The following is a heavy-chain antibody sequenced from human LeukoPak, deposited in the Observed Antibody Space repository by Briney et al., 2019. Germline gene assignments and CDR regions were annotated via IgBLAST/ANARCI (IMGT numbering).Heavy chain of an antibody. CDR3: AKSSSWCEY. J-gene: IGHJ4*02. Sequence: GGSLRLSCAASGFTFSSYGMHWVRQAPGKGLEWVAVISYDGSNKYYADSVKGRFTISRDNSKNTLYLQMNSLRAEDTAVYYCAKSSSWCEYWGQGTLVTVSS. D-gene: IGHD6-13*01. CDR1: GFTFSSYG. CDR2: ISYDGSNK. V-gene: IGHV3-30*18.